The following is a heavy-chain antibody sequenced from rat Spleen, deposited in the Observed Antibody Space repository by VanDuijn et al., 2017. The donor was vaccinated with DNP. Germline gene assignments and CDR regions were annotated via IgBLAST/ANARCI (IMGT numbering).Heavy chain of an antibody. CDR1: GFTFSNFP. CDR2: ITSSGGST. V-gene: IGHV5-46*01. CDR3: ARGGRYWAMDA. Sequence: EVQLVESGGGLVQPGRSMKLSCAASGFTFSNFPMAWIRQVPGKGLEWVASITSSGGSTYYPDSVKGRFTISRDNAKNNLYLQMNSLRSEDTATYYCARGGRYWAMDAWGQGTSVTVSS. D-gene: IGHD1-5*01. J-gene: IGHJ4*01.